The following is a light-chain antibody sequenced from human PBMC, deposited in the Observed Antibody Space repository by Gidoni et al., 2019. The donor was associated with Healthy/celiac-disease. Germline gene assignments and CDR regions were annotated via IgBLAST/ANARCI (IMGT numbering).Light chain of an antibody. V-gene: IGKV1-39*01. J-gene: IGKJ4*01. CDR1: QSISSY. CDR3: QQSYSTPRT. Sequence: DIQMTQSPSSLSASVGDRVTITCRASQSISSYLNWYQQKPGKAPKLLIYAESSLQSGVPSRFSGSGSGTDFTLTIISLQPEDFATYYCQQSYSTPRTFGGXTKVEIK. CDR2: AES.